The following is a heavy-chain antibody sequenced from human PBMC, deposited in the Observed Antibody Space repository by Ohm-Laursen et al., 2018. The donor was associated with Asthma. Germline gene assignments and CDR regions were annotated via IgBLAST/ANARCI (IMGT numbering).Heavy chain of an antibody. J-gene: IGHJ4*02. CDR1: GFTFNFFA. D-gene: IGHD1-26*01. V-gene: IGHV3-23*01. CDR2: IGHDGHDA. CDR3: GKGQWEYDY. Sequence: GSLRLSCSASGFTFNFFAMSWVRQAPGKGLEWVSGIGHDGHDAYYADSVKGRFSISRDNSKNTVYLQMNSLRAEDTAVYYCGKGQWEYDYWGQGTLVTVSS.